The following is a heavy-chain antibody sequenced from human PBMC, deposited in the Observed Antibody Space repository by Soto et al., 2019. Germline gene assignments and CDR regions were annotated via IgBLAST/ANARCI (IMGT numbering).Heavy chain of an antibody. V-gene: IGHV3-30-3*01. D-gene: IGHD6-13*01. J-gene: IGHJ2*01. CDR2: ISYDGSNK. Sequence: QVQLVESGGGVVQPGRSLRLSCAASGFTFSSYAMHWVRQAPGKGLEWVAVISYDGSNKYYADSVKGRFTISRDNSKNTLYLQMNSLRAEDRAVYYCARERQQLVRAGWYFDLWGRGTLVTVSS. CDR3: ARERQQLVRAGWYFDL. CDR1: GFTFSSYA.